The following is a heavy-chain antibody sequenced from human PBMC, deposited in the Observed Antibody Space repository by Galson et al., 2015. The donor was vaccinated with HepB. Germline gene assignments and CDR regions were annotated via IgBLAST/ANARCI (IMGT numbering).Heavy chain of an antibody. CDR1: GFTFSNAW. D-gene: IGHD3-22*01. Sequence: SLRLSCAASGFTFSNAWMSWVRQAPGKGLEWVGRIKSKTDGGTTDYAAPVKGRFTISRDDSKNTLYLQMNSLKTEDTAVYYCIKNLPFVGPLYDSSGYPNDAFDIWGQGTMVTVSS. J-gene: IGHJ3*02. V-gene: IGHV3-15*01. CDR3: IKNLPFVGPLYDSSGYPNDAFDI. CDR2: IKSKTDGGTT.